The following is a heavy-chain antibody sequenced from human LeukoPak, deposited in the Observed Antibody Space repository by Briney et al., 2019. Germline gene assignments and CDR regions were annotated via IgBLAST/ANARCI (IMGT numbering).Heavy chain of an antibody. CDR3: AKRELLLDDAFDI. CDR2: ISGSGGIT. D-gene: IGHD3-10*01. Sequence: GGSLSLSCAASGFTFSSYAMSWVRQAPGKGLEWVSAISGSGGITYYADSVKGRFTISRDNSKNTLYLQMNSLRAEDTAVYYCAKRELLLDDAFDIWGQGTMVTVSS. CDR1: GFTFSSYA. J-gene: IGHJ3*02. V-gene: IGHV3-23*01.